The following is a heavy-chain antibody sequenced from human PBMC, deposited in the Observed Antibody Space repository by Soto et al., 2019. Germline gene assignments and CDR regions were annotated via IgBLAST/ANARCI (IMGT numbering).Heavy chain of an antibody. V-gene: IGHV4-30-4*01. CDR3: ARASGAYSGGSYYYYYYYGMDV. Sequence: PSETLSLTCTVSGGSISSGDYYWSWIRQPPGKGLEWIGYIYYSGSTYYNPSLKSRVTISVDTSKNQFSLKLSSVTAADTAVYYRARASGAYSGGSYYYYYYYGMDVWGQGTTVTVSS. D-gene: IGHD2-15*01. CDR2: IYYSGST. J-gene: IGHJ6*02. CDR1: GGSISSGDYY.